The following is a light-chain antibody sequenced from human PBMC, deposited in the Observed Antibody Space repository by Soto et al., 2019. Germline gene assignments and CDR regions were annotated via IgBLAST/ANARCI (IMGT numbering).Light chain of an antibody. V-gene: IGKV1-33*01. CDR3: QQYDNLAFT. Sequence: DIQMTQSPSSLSASVGDRVTITCQASQDIRNYLNWYQQKPGKAPKFLIYDASNLERGVPSRFSGSGSGTDFTFTISSLQPEDIGTYYCQQYDNLAFTFGLGTKVDIK. CDR2: DAS. CDR1: QDIRNY. J-gene: IGKJ2*01.